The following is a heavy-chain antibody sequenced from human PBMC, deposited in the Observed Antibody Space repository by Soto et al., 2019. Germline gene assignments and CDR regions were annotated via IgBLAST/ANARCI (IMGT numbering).Heavy chain of an antibody. D-gene: IGHD3-16*02. CDR3: ARDFFVWGSYRQDV. CDR1: GFTFSSYW. V-gene: IGHV3-7*05. Sequence: GGSLRLSCAASGFTFSSYWMSWVRQAPGKGLEWVANIKQDGSEKYYVDSVKGRFTISRDNAKNSLYLQMNSLRAEDTAVYYCARDFFVWGSYRQDVWGQGTTVTVSS. CDR2: IKQDGSEK. J-gene: IGHJ6*02.